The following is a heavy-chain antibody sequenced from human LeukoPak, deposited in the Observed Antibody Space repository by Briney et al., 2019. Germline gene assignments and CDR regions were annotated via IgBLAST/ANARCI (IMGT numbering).Heavy chain of an antibody. CDR3: ARDLPVLRFLEWFGHYYYGMDV. D-gene: IGHD3-3*01. V-gene: IGHV1-2*02. CDR1: GYTFTGYY. J-gene: IGHJ6*02. CDR2: INPNSGGT. Sequence: ASVKVSCKASGYTFTGYYMHWVRQAPGQGLEWMGWINPNSGGTNYAQKFQGRVTMTRDTSISTAYMELSSLRSEDTAVYYCARDLPVLRFLEWFGHYYYGMDVWGQGTTVTVSS.